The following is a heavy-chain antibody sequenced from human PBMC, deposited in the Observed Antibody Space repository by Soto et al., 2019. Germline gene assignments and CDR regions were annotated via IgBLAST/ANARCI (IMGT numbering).Heavy chain of an antibody. J-gene: IGHJ4*02. CDR2: INHSGST. CDR1: GGSFSGYY. Sequence: QVQLQQWGAGLLKPSETLSLTYAVYGGSFSGYYWSWIRQSPGKGLEWIGEINHSGSTNYNPSLKSRVAISVDTSKNQFTLKLSSVTAADTAVYYCTRGKWLRSSFDYWGQGTLVTVSS. CDR3: TRGKWLRSSFDY. V-gene: IGHV4-34*01. D-gene: IGHD5-12*01.